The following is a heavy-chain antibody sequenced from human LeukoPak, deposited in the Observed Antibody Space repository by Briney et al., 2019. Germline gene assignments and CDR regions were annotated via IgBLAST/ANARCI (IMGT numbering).Heavy chain of an antibody. CDR2: ISFAGSDA. J-gene: IGHJ6*03. CDR1: GFTFSGFW. V-gene: IGHV3-74*01. CDR3: AKDRGYYYYMDV. Sequence: PGGSLRLSCAASGFTFSGFWMHWVRQAPGKGLVWVSCISFAGSDATYADSVKGRFTISRDNSKNTLYLQMNSLRAEDTAVYYCAKDRGYYYYMDVWGKGTTVTVSS.